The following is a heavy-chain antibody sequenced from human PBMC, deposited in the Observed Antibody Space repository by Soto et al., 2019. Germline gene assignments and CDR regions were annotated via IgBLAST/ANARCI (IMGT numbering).Heavy chain of an antibody. CDR2: ISSSSSYI. CDR1: GFTFSSYS. J-gene: IGHJ6*02. D-gene: IGHD3-3*01. CDR3: ARDLGDFWSGYASYYYYGMDV. V-gene: IGHV3-21*01. Sequence: GGSLRLSCAASGFTFSSYSMNWVRQAPGKGLEWVSSISSSSSYIYYADSVKGRFTNSRDNAKNSLYLQMNSLRAEDTAVYYCARDLGDFWSGYASYYYYGMDVWGQGTTVTVSS.